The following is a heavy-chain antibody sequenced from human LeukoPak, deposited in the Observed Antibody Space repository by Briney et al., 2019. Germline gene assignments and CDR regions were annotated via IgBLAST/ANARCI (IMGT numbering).Heavy chain of an antibody. D-gene: IGHD3-10*01. CDR3: AGRLLWFGESDY. Sequence: SETLSLTCSVSGDSITGYYWGWIRQPPGKGLEWIGNVYYTGNTYYNSSLKSRVTISLDTSKNQFSLQLTSVSAADTAVYYCAGRLLWFGESDYWGRGTLVTVSS. CDR2: VYYTGNT. CDR1: GDSITGYY. V-gene: IGHV4-59*04. J-gene: IGHJ4*02.